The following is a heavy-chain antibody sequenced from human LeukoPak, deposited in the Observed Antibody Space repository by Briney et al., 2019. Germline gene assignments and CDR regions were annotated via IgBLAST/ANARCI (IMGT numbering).Heavy chain of an antibody. J-gene: IGHJ5*02. V-gene: IGHV4-4*09. CDR3: ARHRIVGATGLFDP. Sequence: SATLSLTCTVSGGSIGSYYWSWIRQPPGKGLEWIGYIYTSGSTNYNPSLKSRVTISVDTSKNQFSLKLSSVTAADTAVYYCARHRIVGATGLFDPWGQGTLVTVSS. CDR1: GGSIGSYY. D-gene: IGHD1-26*01. CDR2: IYTSGST.